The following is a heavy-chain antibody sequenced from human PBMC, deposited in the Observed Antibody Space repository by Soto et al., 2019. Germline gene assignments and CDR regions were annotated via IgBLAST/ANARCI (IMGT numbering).Heavy chain of an antibody. CDR3: AREEYYYGSGAFFDY. V-gene: IGHV1-69*04. CDR2: IIPILGIA. D-gene: IGHD3-10*01. J-gene: IGHJ4*02. CDR1: GGTFSSYT. Sequence: SVKVSCKASGGTFSSYTISWVRQAPGQGLEWMGRIIPILGIANYAQKFQGRVTITADKSPSTAYMELSSLRSEDTAVYYCAREEYYYGSGAFFDYWGQGTLVTVPS.